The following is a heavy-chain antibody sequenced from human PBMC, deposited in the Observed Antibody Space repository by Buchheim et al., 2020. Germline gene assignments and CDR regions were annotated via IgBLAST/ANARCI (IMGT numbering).Heavy chain of an antibody. CDR1: GFTFSTYG. CDR3: AKSTVERYFDWLSPIDY. Sequence: QVQLVESGGGVVQPGRSLRLSCAASGFTFSTYGMHWVRQAPGKGLEWVAVISYDGSNKYHADSVKGRFTISRDNSKTTLYLQMNSLRDEDTAVYYCAKSTVERYFDWLSPIDYWGQGTL. V-gene: IGHV3-30*18. J-gene: IGHJ4*02. D-gene: IGHD3-9*01. CDR2: ISYDGSNK.